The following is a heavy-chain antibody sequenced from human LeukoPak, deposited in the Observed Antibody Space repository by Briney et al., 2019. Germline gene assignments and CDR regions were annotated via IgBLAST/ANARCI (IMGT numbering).Heavy chain of an antibody. CDR2: INWNGGST. V-gene: IGHV3-20*04. J-gene: IGHJ4*02. D-gene: IGHD1-26*01. Sequence: GGSLRLSCAASGFTFSSYGMSWVRQAPGKGLEWVSGINWNGGSTGYADSVKGRFTISRDNAKNSLYLQMNSLRAEDTALYYCARDSKWELRDYFDYWGQGTLVTVSS. CDR1: GFTFSSYG. CDR3: ARDSKWELRDYFDY.